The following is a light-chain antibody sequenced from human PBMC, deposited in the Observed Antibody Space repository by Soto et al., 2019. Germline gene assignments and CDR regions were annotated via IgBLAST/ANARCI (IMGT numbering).Light chain of an antibody. CDR1: RGEVGSYSH. CDR3: CSYALGSSYV. J-gene: IGLJ1*01. V-gene: IGLV2-23*01. Sequence: QSVLTQPASVSGSPGQSITIACTRTRGEVGSYSHVSSYQQHPGKAPRLIIYEGSKRPSGVSHRFSASRSDKTASLTISGLQAEDEAAYYCCSYALGSSYVFGTGTKVTVL. CDR2: EGS.